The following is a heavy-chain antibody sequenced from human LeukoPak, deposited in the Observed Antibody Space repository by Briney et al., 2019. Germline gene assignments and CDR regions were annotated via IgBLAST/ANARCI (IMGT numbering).Heavy chain of an antibody. Sequence: PGGSLRLSCAASRFTFSSYTMHWVRQAPGKGLEWVSLISYDGSNKYYADSVKGRFTISRDNSKNTLYLQMNSLIAEDTAVYYCAKAFRTSTRDAQGYYYGMDVWGQGTTVTVSS. V-gene: IGHV3-30*04. J-gene: IGHJ6*02. D-gene: IGHD2-21*02. CDR2: ISYDGSNK. CDR1: RFTFSSYT. CDR3: AKAFRTSTRDAQGYYYGMDV.